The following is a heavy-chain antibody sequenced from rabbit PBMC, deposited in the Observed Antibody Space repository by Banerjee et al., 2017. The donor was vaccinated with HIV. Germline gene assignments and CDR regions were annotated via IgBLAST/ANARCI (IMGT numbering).Heavy chain of an antibody. Sequence: QEQLVESGGGLVQPGGSLKLSCKASGFDFSSYGVSWVRQAPGKGLEWIGYIDPVFGSTYYANWVNGRFTISSHNAQNTLYLQLNSLTAADTATYFCARTGYSYVSVIFNLWGPGTLVTVS. CDR1: GFDFSSYG. D-gene: IGHD6-1*01. J-gene: IGHJ4*01. CDR2: IDPVFGST. CDR3: ARTGYSYVSVIFNL. V-gene: IGHV1S47*01.